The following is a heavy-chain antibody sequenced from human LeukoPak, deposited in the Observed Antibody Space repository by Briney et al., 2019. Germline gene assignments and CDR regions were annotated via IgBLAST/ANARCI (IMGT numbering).Heavy chain of an antibody. CDR1: GGSISNYY. CDR2: IHHGGST. V-gene: IGHV4-59*01. Sequence: PSETLSLTCTVSGGSISNYYWSWIRQPPGKGLEWIGYIHHGGSTNYNPSLKSRVAISVGTSKNQFSLKLSSVTAADTAVYYCAILRYFGEHYYYYDMDVWGQGTTVTVSS. CDR3: AILRYFGEHYYYYDMDV. D-gene: IGHD3-9*01. J-gene: IGHJ6*02.